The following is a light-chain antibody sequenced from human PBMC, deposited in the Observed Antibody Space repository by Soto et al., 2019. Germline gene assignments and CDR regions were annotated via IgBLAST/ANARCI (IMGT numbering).Light chain of an antibody. CDR3: QQSSNWL. CDR2: DAS. CDR1: QSVSSY. Sequence: EIVLTQSPATLSLSPGERATLSCRASQSVSSYLAWYQQKPGQAPRLLIYDASSRATGIPARFSGSGSETDFTLTISSLEPEDFAVYYCQQSSNWLFGGGTKVEIK. V-gene: IGKV3-11*01. J-gene: IGKJ4*01.